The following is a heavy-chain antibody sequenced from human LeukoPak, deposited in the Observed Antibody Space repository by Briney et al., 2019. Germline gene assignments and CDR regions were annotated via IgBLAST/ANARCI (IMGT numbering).Heavy chain of an antibody. V-gene: IGHV3-11*01. Sequence: PGGTLRLSCAASGFTFSDYYMSWIRQAPGKGLEWVSYISSSGSTIYYADSVKGRFTISRDNAKNSLYLQMNSLRAEDTAVYYCARDPVYYYDSSGTFFDYWGQGTLVTVSS. D-gene: IGHD3-22*01. J-gene: IGHJ4*02. CDR3: ARDPVYYYDSSGTFFDY. CDR1: GFTFSDYY. CDR2: ISSSGSTI.